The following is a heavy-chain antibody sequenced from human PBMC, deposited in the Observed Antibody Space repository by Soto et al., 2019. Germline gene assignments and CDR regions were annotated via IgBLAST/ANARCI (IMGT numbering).Heavy chain of an antibody. V-gene: IGHV4-34*01. CDR3: AKDRDSSSFPYYFDY. D-gene: IGHD6-6*01. CDR1: GGSFSGYY. CDR2: INHSGST. J-gene: IGHJ4*02. Sequence: SETLSLTCAVYGGSFSGYYWSWIRQPPGKGLEWIGEINHSGSTNYNPSLKSRVTISVDTSKNQFSLKLSSVSAADTAVYYCAKDRDSSSFPYYFDYWGQGTLVTVSS.